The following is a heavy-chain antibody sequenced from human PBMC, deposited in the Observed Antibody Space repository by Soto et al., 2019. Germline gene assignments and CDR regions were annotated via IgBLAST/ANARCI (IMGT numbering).Heavy chain of an antibody. CDR2: IIPIFGTA. J-gene: IGHJ1*01. V-gene: IGHV1-69*05. CDR3: ARDFGYCSSTSCYLGYFQH. Sequence: GASVKVSCKASGGTFSSYAISWVRQAPGQGLEWMGGIIPIFGTANYAQKFQGRVTITTDESTSTAYMELSSLRSEDTAVYYCARDFGYCSSTSCYLGYFQHWGQGTLVTVSS. D-gene: IGHD2-2*03. CDR1: GGTFSSYA.